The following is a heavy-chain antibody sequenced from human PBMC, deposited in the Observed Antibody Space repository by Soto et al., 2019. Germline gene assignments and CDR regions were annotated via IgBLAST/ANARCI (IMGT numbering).Heavy chain of an antibody. J-gene: IGHJ4*02. V-gene: IGHV3-30*03. CDR2: ISHDGEYT. CDR3: VRGTATTGTSIHFHQ. CDR1: GFRFRDRG. D-gene: IGHD1-7*01. Sequence: QVQLVESGGGAVQPGRSLRLSCATSGFRFRDRGMQWLRQTRDKRLEWVASISHDGEYTYYADPVKGRFTVSRDNSKNTLSLQMDSLKTADTALYHCVRGTATTGTSIHFHQWGRGAQVTVSP.